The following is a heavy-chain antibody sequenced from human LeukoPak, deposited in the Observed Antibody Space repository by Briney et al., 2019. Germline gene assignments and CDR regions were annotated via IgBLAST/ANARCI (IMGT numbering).Heavy chain of an antibody. J-gene: IGHJ4*02. D-gene: IGHD3-10*01. V-gene: IGHV4-59*01. CDR2: IYYSGST. CDR1: GGSISSYY. Sequence: SETLSLTCTVSGGSISSYYRSWIRQPPGKGLEWIGYIYYSGSTNYNPSLKSRVTISVDTSKNQFSLKLSSVTAADTAVYYCARGGVLLWFGESFPFDYWGQGTLVTVSS. CDR3: ARGGVLLWFGESFPFDY.